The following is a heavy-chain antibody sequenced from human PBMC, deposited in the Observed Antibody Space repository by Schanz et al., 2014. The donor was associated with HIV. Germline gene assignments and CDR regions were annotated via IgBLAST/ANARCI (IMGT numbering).Heavy chain of an antibody. CDR3: ARAAFSSEYYYGMDV. V-gene: IGHV1-69*06. CDR2: LVPISTTA. Sequence: QVQLVQSGTEVKKPGSSVKVSCKTSGANFNILPINWVRQAPGQGPQWMGGLVPISTTANYAQTFQGRVTLTADKSTTTAYMELSSLRSADTAVYFCARAAFSSEYYYGMDVWGQGTRVTVSS. J-gene: IGHJ6*02. D-gene: IGHD3-3*02. CDR1: GANFNILP.